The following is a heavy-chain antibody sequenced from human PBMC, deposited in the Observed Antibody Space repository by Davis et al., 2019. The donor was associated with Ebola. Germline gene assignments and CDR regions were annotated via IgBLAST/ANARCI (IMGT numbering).Heavy chain of an antibody. CDR1: GFTFSSYS. CDR2: ISSSSSTI. J-gene: IGHJ3*02. V-gene: IGHV3-48*02. Sequence: GESLKISCAASGFTFSSYSMNWVRQAPGKGLEWVSYISSSSSTIYYADSVKGRFTISRDNAKNSLYLQMNSLRDEDTAVYYCVRDLVYDSSGYYLMRMGAFDIWGQGTMVTVSS. D-gene: IGHD3-22*01. CDR3: VRDLVYDSSGYYLMRMGAFDI.